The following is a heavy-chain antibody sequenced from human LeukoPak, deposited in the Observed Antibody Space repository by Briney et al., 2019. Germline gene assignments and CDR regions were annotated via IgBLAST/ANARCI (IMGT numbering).Heavy chain of an antibody. D-gene: IGHD3-22*01. CDR1: GGTFSSYA. J-gene: IGHJ6*03. Sequence: SVKVSCKASGGTFSSYAISWVRQAPGQGLEWMGGIIPIFGTANYAQKFQGRVTITADKSTSTAYMELRSLRSDDTAVYYCARDFYYDSSGYQNYYYYYMDVWGKGTTVTVSS. CDR2: IIPIFGTA. V-gene: IGHV1-69*06. CDR3: ARDFYYDSSGYQNYYYYYMDV.